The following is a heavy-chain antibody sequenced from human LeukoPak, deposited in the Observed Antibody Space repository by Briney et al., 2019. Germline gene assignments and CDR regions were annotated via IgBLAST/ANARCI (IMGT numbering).Heavy chain of an antibody. J-gene: IGHJ4*02. CDR2: IYSDNT. CDR3: ARRAGAYSHPYDY. V-gene: IGHV3-53*01. D-gene: IGHD4/OR15-4a*01. Sequence: GGSLRLSCAAYGFTFSSYSMNWVRQAPGKGLEWVSFIYSDNTHYSDSVKGRFTISRDNSKSTLYLQMNSLRAEDTAVYYCARRAGAYSHPYDYWGQGTLVTVSS. CDR1: GFTFSSYS.